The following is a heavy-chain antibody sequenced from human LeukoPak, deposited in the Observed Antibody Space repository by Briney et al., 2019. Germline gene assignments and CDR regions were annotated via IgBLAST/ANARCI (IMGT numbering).Heavy chain of an antibody. CDR1: GFTFSSYS. CDR2: ISYDGSKK. D-gene: IGHD5-18*01. V-gene: IGHV3-30*03. Sequence: GGSLRLSCAASGFTFSSYSMNWVRQAPGKGLEWVAVISYDGSKKYYADSVKGRFTISRDNSKNTLYLQMNSLRAEDTAVYYCARGSGGYSYGYPDYWGQGTLVTVSS. CDR3: ARGSGGYSYGYPDY. J-gene: IGHJ4*02.